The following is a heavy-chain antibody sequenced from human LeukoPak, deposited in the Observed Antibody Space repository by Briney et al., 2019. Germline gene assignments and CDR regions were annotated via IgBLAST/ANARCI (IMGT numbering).Heavy chain of an antibody. V-gene: IGHV3-23*01. D-gene: IGHD3-10*01. CDR1: GFTFNNFA. CDR2: ISGSGERT. CDR3: AKTARQAAWFGDYY. J-gene: IGHJ4*02. Sequence: GGSLRLSCAAPGFTFNNFAITWVRQAPGKGLEWVSTISGSGERTYYADSVKGRFAISRDSSKNRVYLQMNSLRAEDTAVYYCAKTARQAAWFGDYYWGQGTLVTVSS.